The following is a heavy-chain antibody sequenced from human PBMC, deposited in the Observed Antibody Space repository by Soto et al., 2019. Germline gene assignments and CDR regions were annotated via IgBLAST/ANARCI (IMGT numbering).Heavy chain of an antibody. CDR1: GGSISSSSYY. V-gene: IGHV4-39*01. CDR3: ARRADRTYYDFWSGYPHPDY. CDR2: IYYSGST. Sequence: SETLSLTCTVSGGSISSSSYYWGWIRHPPGKGLEWFGSIYYSGSTYYNPSLKSRVTISVDTSKNQFSLKLSSVTAADTAVYYCARRADRTYYDFWSGYPHPDYWGQGTQVTVSS. D-gene: IGHD3-3*01. J-gene: IGHJ4*02.